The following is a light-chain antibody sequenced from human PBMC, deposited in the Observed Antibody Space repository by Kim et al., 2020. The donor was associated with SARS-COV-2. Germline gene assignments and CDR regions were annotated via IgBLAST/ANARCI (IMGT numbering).Light chain of an antibody. CDR2: GEN. CDR1: SSKIGTYT. J-gene: IGLJ3*02. V-gene: IGLV1-44*01. Sequence: QSFLTQPPSASGTPGQRVTISCSGGSSKIGTYTVNWYQQLPGTAPKLLIYGENQRPSGVPDRFSGSKSGTSASLAISGLQSEDEADYNCATWDNSLKAWVFGGGTQLTVL. CDR3: ATWDNSLKAWV.